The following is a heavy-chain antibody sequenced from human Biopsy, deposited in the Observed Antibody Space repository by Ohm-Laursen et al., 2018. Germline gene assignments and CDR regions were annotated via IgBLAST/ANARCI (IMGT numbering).Heavy chain of an antibody. D-gene: IGHD3-22*01. Sequence: PGTLSLTWAVYGESFNGYYWSWIRQTPGKGPEWIGEINHSGRTNYNPSLKSRVTISVDTSKNQFSLKVRSVTAADTAVYYCVRGVDYYDPYHYYALDVWGQGTTVTVSS. CDR3: VRGVDYYDPYHYYALDV. V-gene: IGHV4-34*01. J-gene: IGHJ6*02. CDR2: INHSGRT. CDR1: GESFNGYY.